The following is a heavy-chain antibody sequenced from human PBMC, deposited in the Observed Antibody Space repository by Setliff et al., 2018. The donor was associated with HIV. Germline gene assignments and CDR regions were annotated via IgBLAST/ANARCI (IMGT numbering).Heavy chain of an antibody. D-gene: IGHD6-19*01. CDR3: ARDIAVAGPYFDY. CDR2: IYYSGSS. J-gene: IGHJ4*02. CDR1: GGSISSYY. V-gene: IGHV4-59*01. Sequence: PSETLSLTCTVSGGSISSYYWSWIRQPPGKGLEWIGYIYYSGSSKNTPSLKSRVTISVDTPKNEFPLKLSSMTAADTAVYYCARDIAVAGPYFDYWGQGTLVTVSS.